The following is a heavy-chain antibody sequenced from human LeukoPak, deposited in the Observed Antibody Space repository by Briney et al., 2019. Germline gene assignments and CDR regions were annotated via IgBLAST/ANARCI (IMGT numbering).Heavy chain of an antibody. CDR3: ARQGYGSGSYSVYYYYGMDV. V-gene: IGHV3-7*03. D-gene: IGHD3-10*01. CDR1: GFTFSSYW. J-gene: IGHJ6*04. Sequence: GGSLRLSCAASGFTFSSYWMSWVRQAPGKGLEWVANIKQDGSEKYYVDSVKGRFTISRDNAKNSLYLQMNSLRAEGTAVYYCARQGYGSGSYSVYYYYGMDVWGKGTTVTVSS. CDR2: IKQDGSEK.